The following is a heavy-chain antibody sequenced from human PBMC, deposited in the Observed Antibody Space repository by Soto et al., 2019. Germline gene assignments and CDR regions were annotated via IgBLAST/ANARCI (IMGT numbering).Heavy chain of an antibody. CDR3: SRALRYCSGIGCYSGDF. Sequence: GGSLRLSCTTSEFTFGDYIMGWFRQAPGKGLEWVGFIGSKAYDGTTEYAASVKGRFTISRDDSNSIAYLQMNSLKTEDTAVYFCSRALRYCSGIGCYSGDFWGQGTLVTVSS. J-gene: IGHJ4*02. CDR2: IGSKAYDGTT. V-gene: IGHV3-49*03. D-gene: IGHD2-15*01. CDR1: EFTFGDYI.